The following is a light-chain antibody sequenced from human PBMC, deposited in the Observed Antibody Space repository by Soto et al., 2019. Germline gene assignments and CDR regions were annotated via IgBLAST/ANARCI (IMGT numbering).Light chain of an antibody. J-gene: IGLJ1*01. Sequence: QSALTQPASVSGSPGQSITTSCTGTNTDVGGYNYVSWYQQHPGKAPQLIIFEASNRPSGVSARFSGSKSGTTASLTISGLQPEDEADYYCLSFASGNTRVFGTGTKVTVL. CDR3: LSFASGNTRV. V-gene: IGLV2-14*01. CDR1: NTDVGGYNY. CDR2: EAS.